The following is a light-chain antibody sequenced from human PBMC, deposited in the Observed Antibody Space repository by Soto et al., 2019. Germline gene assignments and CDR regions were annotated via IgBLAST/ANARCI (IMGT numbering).Light chain of an antibody. CDR2: DAS. V-gene: IGKV1-16*02. J-gene: IGKJ2*01. CDR3: QQYYDYPQT. Sequence: DIQMTQSPSSLSTSVGDTVTITCRASQGISTYLAWFQQRPGKAPRSLIYDASRLQSGVPSKFSGSGSGTDFTLTITGLQPEDFATYFCQQYYDYPQTFGQGTKLEIK. CDR1: QGISTY.